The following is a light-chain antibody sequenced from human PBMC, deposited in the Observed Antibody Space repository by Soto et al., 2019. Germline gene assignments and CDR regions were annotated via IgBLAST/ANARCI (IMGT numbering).Light chain of an antibody. Sequence: DIQLTQSPSFLSASVGDRVTITCRASQGISSYLAWYQQKPGKAPKLLIYAASTLQSGVPSRFSGSGSGTEFTLTMSSLQPEDFATYYCRQGCTFGPGTKVDI. CDR2: AAS. V-gene: IGKV1-9*01. CDR1: QGISSY. J-gene: IGKJ3*01. CDR3: RQGCT.